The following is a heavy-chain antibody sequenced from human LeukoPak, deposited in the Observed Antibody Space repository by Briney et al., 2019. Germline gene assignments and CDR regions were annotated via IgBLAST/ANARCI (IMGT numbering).Heavy chain of an antibody. Sequence: PSETLSLTCTVSGGSISSYYWSWIRQPPGKGLEWIGYIYYSGSTNYNPSLKSRVTISVDTSKNQFSLKLSSVTAADTAVYYCARHSAGAVAGERGSFDYWGQGTLVTVSS. J-gene: IGHJ4*02. D-gene: IGHD6-19*01. CDR1: GGSISSYY. CDR3: ARHSAGAVAGERGSFDY. CDR2: IYYSGST. V-gene: IGHV4-59*08.